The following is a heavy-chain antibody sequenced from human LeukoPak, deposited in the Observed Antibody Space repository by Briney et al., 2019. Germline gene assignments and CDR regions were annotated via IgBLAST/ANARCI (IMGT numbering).Heavy chain of an antibody. Sequence: GGSLRLSCAASGSTLSNYWMHWVRQAPGRGLEYVANIKQGGSEKLYVDSVRGRFTISRDDAKNSLSLQMNGLRAEDTAVYYCAKGSSWLIDHWGQGTVVTVSS. CDR3: AKGSSWLIDH. D-gene: IGHD6-13*01. V-gene: IGHV3-7*01. CDR1: GSTLSNYW. J-gene: IGHJ4*02. CDR2: IKQGGSEK.